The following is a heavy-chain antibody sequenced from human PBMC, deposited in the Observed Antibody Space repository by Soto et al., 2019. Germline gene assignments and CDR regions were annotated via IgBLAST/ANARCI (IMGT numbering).Heavy chain of an antibody. CDR1: GFTFSSYA. CDR3: ARERDDFWSGYYLYYYYGMDV. D-gene: IGHD3-3*01. J-gene: IGHJ6*02. Sequence: LRLSCAASGFTFSSYAMHWVRQAPGKGLEWVAVISYDGSNKYYADSVKGRFTISRDNSKNTLYLQMNSLRAEDTAVYYCARERDDFWSGYYLYYYYGMDVWGQGTTVTVSS. V-gene: IGHV3-30-3*01. CDR2: ISYDGSNK.